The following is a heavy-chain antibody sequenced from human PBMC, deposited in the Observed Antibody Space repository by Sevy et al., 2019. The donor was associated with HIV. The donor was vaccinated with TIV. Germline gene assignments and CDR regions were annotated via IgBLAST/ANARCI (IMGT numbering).Heavy chain of an antibody. D-gene: IGHD3-22*01. Sequence: GGSLRLSCAASGFTFSSYGMHWVRQAPGKGLEWVAVIWYDGSNKYYRDSVKGRFTISRDNSKKTLYLQMNSLRAEDTAVYYCARDSVRGGYYDSSGYYLFDYWGQGTLVTVSS. CDR3: ARDSVRGGYYDSSGYYLFDY. CDR1: GFTFSSYG. J-gene: IGHJ4*02. CDR2: IWYDGSNK. V-gene: IGHV3-33*01.